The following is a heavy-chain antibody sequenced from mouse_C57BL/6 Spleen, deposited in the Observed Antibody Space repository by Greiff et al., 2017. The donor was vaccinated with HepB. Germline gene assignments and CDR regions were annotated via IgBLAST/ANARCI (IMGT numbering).Heavy chain of an antibody. CDR2: ISNGGGST. V-gene: IGHV5-12*01. CDR1: GFTFSDYY. CDR3: ARRADYYAMDY. Sequence: DVMLVESGGGLVQPGGSLKLSCAASGFTFSDYYMYWVRQTPEKRLEWVAYISNGGGSTYYPDNVKGRFTISRDNAKNTLYLQMSRLKSEDTAMYYCARRADYYAMDYWGQRTSVTVSS. J-gene: IGHJ4*01.